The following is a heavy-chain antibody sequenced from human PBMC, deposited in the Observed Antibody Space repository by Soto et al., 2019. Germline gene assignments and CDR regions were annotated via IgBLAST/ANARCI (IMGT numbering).Heavy chain of an antibody. CDR1: GFTFSDYY. V-gene: IGHV3-11*06. CDR2: ISGSSNYT. D-gene: IGHD2-15*01. J-gene: IGHJ4*02. Sequence: PGGSLRLSCAASGFTFSDYYMNWIRQAPGKGLEWVSYISGSSNYTNYADSVKGRFTISRDNAKNSLYLQMNSLRAEDTAVYYCARSISGLIDYWGQGTLVTVSS. CDR3: ARSISGLIDY.